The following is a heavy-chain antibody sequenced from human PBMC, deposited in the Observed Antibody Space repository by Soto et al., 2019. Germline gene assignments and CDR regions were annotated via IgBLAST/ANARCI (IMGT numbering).Heavy chain of an antibody. D-gene: IGHD5-18*01. CDR2: ISSSSSYI. J-gene: IGHJ6*02. CDR3: ARDRRGYSYGPYYYYYGMDV. CDR1: GLTFSSYS. V-gene: IGHV3-21*01. Sequence: GGSLRLSCAASGLTFSSYSMNWVRQAPGKGLEWASSISSSSSYIYYADSVKGRFTISRDNAKNSLYLQMNSLRAEDTAVYYCARDRRGYSYGPYYYYYGMDVWGQGTTVTVSS.